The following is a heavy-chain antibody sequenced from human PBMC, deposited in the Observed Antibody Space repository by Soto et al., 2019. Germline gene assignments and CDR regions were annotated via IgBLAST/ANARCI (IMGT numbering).Heavy chain of an antibody. CDR2: VKEDGSEL. J-gene: IGHJ4*02. Sequence: GGSLRLSCAVSGFNAMSYWMSWVRQAPGKGLEWVASVKEDGSELYYLHSVRGRFSISRDSAGNALHLTMNYLSAEDTGVYFCARDIGFDYVNWGQGIPVTVSS. CDR1: GFNAMSYW. D-gene: IGHD3-16*01. V-gene: IGHV3-7*01. CDR3: ARDIGFDYVN.